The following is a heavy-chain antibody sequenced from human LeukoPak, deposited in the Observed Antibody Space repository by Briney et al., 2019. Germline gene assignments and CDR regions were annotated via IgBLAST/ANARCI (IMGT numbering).Heavy chain of an antibody. D-gene: IGHD3-10*01. V-gene: IGHV3-30*02. CDR3: AKDGGFPANAFDF. CDR2: IRSDGNKK. CDR1: GFPFSSYG. Sequence: PGGSLKLSCAASGFPFSSYGIHWVRQAPGKGLEWVAFIRSDGNKKYYADSVKGRFTISRDNSKNTVYLQMNSLRSEDTAVYYCAKDGGFPANAFDFWGQGTMVTVSS. J-gene: IGHJ3*01.